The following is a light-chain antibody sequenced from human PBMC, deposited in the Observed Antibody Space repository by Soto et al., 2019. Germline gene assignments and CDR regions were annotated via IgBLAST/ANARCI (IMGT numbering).Light chain of an antibody. Sequence: DIEMTQSPSSLSASVGDRVTITCRASQSISSYLNWYQQNPGKAPKLLIYAASSLQSGVPSRFSGSGSGTDFNITISSLQPEDFATYYCQPIYSTPLFGQVT. CDR2: AAS. V-gene: IGKV1-39*01. J-gene: IGKJ2*01. CDR3: QPIYSTPL. CDR1: QSISSY.